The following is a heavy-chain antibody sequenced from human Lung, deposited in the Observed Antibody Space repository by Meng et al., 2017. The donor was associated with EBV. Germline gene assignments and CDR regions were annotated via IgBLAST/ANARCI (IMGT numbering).Heavy chain of an antibody. V-gene: IGHV1-18*01. D-gene: IGHD4-23*01. J-gene: IGHJ5*02. CDR2: ISPYNGNT. Sequence: QVWLVQSGAEVKSTGDYMKASPKTSGYPPVNDGITSVGEAPGHGLEWMGWISPYNGNTNYEPNLHDRVKFPTETSTTTVYLALRCLTSDATAVYYCARNHYGGEEEFVASWGQGTLVTVSS. CDR1: GYPPVNDG. CDR3: ARNHYGGEEEFVAS.